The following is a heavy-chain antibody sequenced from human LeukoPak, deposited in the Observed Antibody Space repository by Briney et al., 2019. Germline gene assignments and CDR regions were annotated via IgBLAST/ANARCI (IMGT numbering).Heavy chain of an antibody. CDR3: ARGLGYSSFFRWFDP. CDR2: IYTSGST. CDR1: GGSINSSSYY. J-gene: IGHJ5*02. Sequence: PSETLSLTCTVSGGSINSSSYYWGWIRHPPGKGLEWIGRIYTSGSTNYNPSLKSRVTISLDTSKNQFSLKLSSVTAADTAVYYCARGLGYSSFFRWFDPWGQGTLVTVSS. D-gene: IGHD6-19*01. V-gene: IGHV4-39*07.